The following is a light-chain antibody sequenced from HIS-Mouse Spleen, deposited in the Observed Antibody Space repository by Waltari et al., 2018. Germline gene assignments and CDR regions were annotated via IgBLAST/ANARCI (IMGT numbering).Light chain of an antibody. J-gene: IGKJ2*01. CDR3: QQYYSTPYT. CDR1: QSVLYSSNNKNY. CDR2: WAS. V-gene: IGKV4-1*01. Sequence: DIVMTQSQDSLAVSLGERATINCKSSQSVLYSSNNKNYLAWYQHNPGQPPKLLIYWASTRESGVPDRFSGSGSGTDFTLTISSLQAEDVAVYYCQQYYSTPYTFGQGTKLEIK.